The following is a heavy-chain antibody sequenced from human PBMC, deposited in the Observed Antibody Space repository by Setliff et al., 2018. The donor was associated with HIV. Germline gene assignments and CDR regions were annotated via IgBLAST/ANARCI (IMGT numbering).Heavy chain of an antibody. V-gene: IGHV4-4*07. CDR3: AKEAGVMDAFDI. CDR2: IYTSGTT. Sequence: PSETLSLTCTVSGGSISSYYWSWIRQPAGKGLEWIGRIYTSGTTKYNPSLKSRVTISIDTSKNQFSLKLTSVTAADTAVYYCAKEAGVMDAFDIWGQGTMVTVSS. J-gene: IGHJ3*02. D-gene: IGHD3-16*01. CDR1: GGSISSYY.